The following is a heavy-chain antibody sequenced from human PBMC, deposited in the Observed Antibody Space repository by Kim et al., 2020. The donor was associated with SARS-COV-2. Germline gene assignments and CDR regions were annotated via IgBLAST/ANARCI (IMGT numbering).Heavy chain of an antibody. Sequence: GGSLRLSCAASGFTFSSYWMSWVRQAPGKGLEWVANIKQDGSEKYYVDSVKGRFTISRDNAKNSLYLQMNSLRAEDTAVYYCARGGGQLVQNLPFVYWGQGTLVTVSS. D-gene: IGHD6-6*01. V-gene: IGHV3-7*03. J-gene: IGHJ4*02. CDR2: IKQDGSEK. CDR3: ARGGGQLVQNLPFVY. CDR1: GFTFSSYW.